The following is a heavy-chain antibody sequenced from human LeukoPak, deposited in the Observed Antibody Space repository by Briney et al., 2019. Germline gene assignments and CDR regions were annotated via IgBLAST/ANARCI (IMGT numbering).Heavy chain of an antibody. CDR1: GFNFGSYS. V-gene: IGHV3-23*01. Sequence: GGSLRLSCAASGFNFGSYSMTWVRQAPGKGLEWVSAISGSGGSTYYADSVKGRFTISRDNSKNTLYLQMNSLRAEDTAVYYCAKLDGNSGSYEWGQGTLVTVSS. CDR2: ISGSGGST. CDR3: AKLDGNSGSYE. J-gene: IGHJ4*02. D-gene: IGHD1-26*01.